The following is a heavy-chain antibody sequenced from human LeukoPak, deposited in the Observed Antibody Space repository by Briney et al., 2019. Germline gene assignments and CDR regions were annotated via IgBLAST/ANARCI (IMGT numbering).Heavy chain of an antibody. V-gene: IGHV5-51*01. J-gene: IGHJ4*02. D-gene: IGHD2-21*01. Sequence: GESLKISCKSSGYSFTTYWIAWVCRMPGKGLEWMGIIYPGDSDTRFSPSFQGQVTISADKSISTAYLQWTSLKASDSAMYYCARVLIRGDEIDYWGQGTLVTVSS. CDR2: IYPGDSDT. CDR3: ARVLIRGDEIDY. CDR1: GYSFTTYW.